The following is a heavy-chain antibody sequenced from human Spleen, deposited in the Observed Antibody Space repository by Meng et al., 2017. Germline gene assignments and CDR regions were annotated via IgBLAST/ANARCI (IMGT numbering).Heavy chain of an antibody. CDR2: IDPKSGDT. D-gene: IGHD4-11*01. CDR3: ARGTYDYSNYWFDP. J-gene: IGHJ5*02. CDR1: GYNFPDYW. Sequence: ASVKVSCKPSGYNFPDYWLHWVRRAPGQGLEWMGRIDPKSGDTHYAQRFQGRVTMTGDTSISTAYMELRSLRSDDTAVYYCARGTYDYSNYWFDPWGQGTLVTVSS. V-gene: IGHV1-2*06.